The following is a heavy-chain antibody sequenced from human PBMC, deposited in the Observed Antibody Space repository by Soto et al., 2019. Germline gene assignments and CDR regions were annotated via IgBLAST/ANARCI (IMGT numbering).Heavy chain of an antibody. CDR1: GGSFSGYY. V-gene: IGHV4-34*01. J-gene: IGHJ4*02. CDR3: ARGSPLLTGPYFDY. CDR2: INHSGST. Sequence: QVQLQQWGAGLLKPSETLSLTCAVYGGSFSGYYWSWIRQPPGKGLEWIGEINHSGSTNYNPSLKSRVTISVDTSKNRFSLKLGSVTAADTAVYYCARGSPLLTGPYFDYWGQGTLVTVSS. D-gene: IGHD3-9*01.